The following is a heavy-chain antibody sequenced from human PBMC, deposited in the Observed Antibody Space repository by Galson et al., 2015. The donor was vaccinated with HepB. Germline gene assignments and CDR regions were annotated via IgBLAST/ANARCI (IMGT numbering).Heavy chain of an antibody. V-gene: IGHV4-39*01. CDR1: GGSISSTSYY. Sequence: ETLSLTCTVSGGSISSTSYYWGWIRQPPGKGLEWIGTVYYSGTTFYNPSLRSRVTISIDTSKNQVSLKLTSVTAADTAVYYCARRGVFGVVITDDSWGQGTLVAVSS. J-gene: IGHJ4*02. D-gene: IGHD3-3*01. CDR2: VYYSGTT. CDR3: ARRGVFGVVITDDS.